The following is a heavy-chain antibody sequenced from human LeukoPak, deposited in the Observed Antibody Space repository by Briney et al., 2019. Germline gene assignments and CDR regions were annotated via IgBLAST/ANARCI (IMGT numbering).Heavy chain of an antibody. D-gene: IGHD2-2*02. CDR1: GGSFSGYY. Sequence: PSETLSLTCAVYGGSFSGYYWSWIRQPPGKGLAWIGEINHSGSTNYNPSLKSRVTISVDTSKNQFSLRLSSVTAADTAVYYCARGRYCSSTSCYKIAAAGTGYYYMDVWGKGTTVTVSS. J-gene: IGHJ6*03. V-gene: IGHV4-34*01. CDR3: ARGRYCSSTSCYKIAAAGTGYYYMDV. CDR2: INHSGST.